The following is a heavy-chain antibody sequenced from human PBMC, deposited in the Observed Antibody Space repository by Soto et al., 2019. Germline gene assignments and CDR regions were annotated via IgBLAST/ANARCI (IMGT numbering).Heavy chain of an antibody. Sequence: QVQLVQSGAEVKKPGASVKVSCKTSGYTFTGYYIHWVRQAPGQELEWMGWINPINGGRNYAQKFQARVTLTRDTSITTAYMDLSRLRSDDTAIYYCVRGPDYGGNPDTSHLDYWGQGSLVTVS. J-gene: IGHJ4*02. CDR3: VRGPDYGGNPDTSHLDY. D-gene: IGHD4-17*01. CDR2: INPINGGR. CDR1: GYTFTGYY. V-gene: IGHV1-2*02.